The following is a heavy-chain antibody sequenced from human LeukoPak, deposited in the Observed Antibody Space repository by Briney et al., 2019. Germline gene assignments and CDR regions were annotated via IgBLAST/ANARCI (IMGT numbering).Heavy chain of an antibody. D-gene: IGHD3-3*01. CDR1: GYTFTSYG. CDR2: ISAYNGNT. V-gene: IGHV1-18*01. Sequence: GASVKVSCKASGYTFTSYGISWVRQAPGQGLEWMGWISAYNGNTNYAQKLQGRVTMTTDTSTSTAYTELRSLRSDDTAVYYCAREDYDFWSGISYWGQGTLVTVSS. CDR3: AREDYDFWSGISY. J-gene: IGHJ4*02.